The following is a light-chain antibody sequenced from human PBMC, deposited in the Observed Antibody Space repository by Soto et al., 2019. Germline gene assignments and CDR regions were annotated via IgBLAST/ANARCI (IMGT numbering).Light chain of an antibody. CDR2: DVS. CDR1: STAVGGYNY. CDR3: CSYAGRDTLYV. V-gene: IGLV2-11*01. J-gene: IGLJ1*01. Sequence: QSALTQPRSVSGSPGQSVTISCTGTSTAVGGYNYVSWYQQHPGKVPKLMLYDVSKRPSGVPDRFSGSKSGNTASLTISGLQAEDEADYYCCSYAGRDTLYVFGSGTKVTVL.